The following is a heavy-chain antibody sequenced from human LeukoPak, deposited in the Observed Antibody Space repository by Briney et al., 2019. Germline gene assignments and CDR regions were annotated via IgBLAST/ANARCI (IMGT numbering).Heavy chain of an antibody. Sequence: GGSLRLSCAASGFTFSTYAMSWVRLAPGKGLEWVSGISGSGGSTYYADSVKGRFTISRDNSKNTLYLQMNSLRAEDTAVYYCAKLDYDFWSGSFDNWGQGTLVTVSS. CDR1: GFTFSTYA. J-gene: IGHJ4*02. V-gene: IGHV3-23*01. CDR2: ISGSGGST. CDR3: AKLDYDFWSGSFDN. D-gene: IGHD3-3*01.